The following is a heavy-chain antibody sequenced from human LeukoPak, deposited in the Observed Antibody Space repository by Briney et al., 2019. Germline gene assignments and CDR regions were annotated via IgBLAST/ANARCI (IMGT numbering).Heavy chain of an antibody. CDR1: GGSISSGDYY. CDR2: IYYSGST. Sequence: PSETLSLTCTVSGGSISSGDYYWSWIRQPPGKGLEWIGYIYYSGSTYYNPSLKSRVTISVDTSKNQLSLKLSSVTAADTAVYYCARELAVAGSWGSFDYWGQGTLVTVSS. J-gene: IGHJ4*02. D-gene: IGHD6-19*01. V-gene: IGHV4-30-4*01. CDR3: ARELAVAGSWGSFDY.